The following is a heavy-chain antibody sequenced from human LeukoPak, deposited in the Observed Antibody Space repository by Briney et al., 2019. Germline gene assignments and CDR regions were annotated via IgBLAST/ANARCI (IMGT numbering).Heavy chain of an antibody. J-gene: IGHJ4*02. D-gene: IGHD6-13*01. CDR1: GGSFSGYY. V-gene: IGHV4-34*01. CDR3: ARVIAAAGRSPFGY. CDR2: INHTGNT. Sequence: PSETLSLTCAVYGGSFSGYYWSWIRQPPGKGLEWIGEINHTGNTNNNPSHKSRVTISVDTSKNQFSLKLSSVTAADTAVYYCARVIAAAGRSPFGYWGQGTLVTVSS.